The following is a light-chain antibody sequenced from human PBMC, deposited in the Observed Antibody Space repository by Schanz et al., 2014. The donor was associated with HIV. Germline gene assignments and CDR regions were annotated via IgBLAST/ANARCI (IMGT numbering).Light chain of an antibody. CDR2: EVT. CDR3: CSYAHRSMSVV. CDR1: RSDIGNYDF. V-gene: IGLV2-8*01. J-gene: IGLJ2*01. Sequence: QSALTQPPSASGSPGQSVTISCTGTRSDIGNYDFVSWYQQHPGQAPKLIIYEVTKRPSGVPDRFSGSKSGNTASLTISGLQAEDEADYYCCSYAHRSMSVVFGGGTKLTVL.